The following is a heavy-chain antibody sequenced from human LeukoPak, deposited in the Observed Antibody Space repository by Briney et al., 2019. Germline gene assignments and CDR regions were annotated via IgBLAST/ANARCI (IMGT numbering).Heavy chain of an antibody. V-gene: IGHV1-2*02. J-gene: IGHJ4*02. CDR3: ARGGNSVFGVVDY. Sequence: ASVKVSCKASRYTFTGYYMHWVRQAPGQGLEWMGWINPNSGGPIYAQKFQGRVTMTWDTSISTTYMELRGLRSDDTAVYYCARGGNSVFGVVDYWGQGTLVTVSS. CDR2: INPNSGGP. CDR1: RYTFTGYY. D-gene: IGHD3-3*01.